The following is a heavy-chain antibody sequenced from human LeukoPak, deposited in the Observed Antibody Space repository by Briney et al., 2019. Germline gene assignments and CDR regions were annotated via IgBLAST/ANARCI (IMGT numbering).Heavy chain of an antibody. V-gene: IGHV3-30-3*01. CDR1: GFTLSSYA. J-gene: IGHJ4*02. CDR2: ISYDGSNK. CDR3: ATSPWELYFDY. D-gene: IGHD1-26*01. Sequence: GGSLRLSCAASGFTLSSYAMHWVRQAPGKGLEWVAVISYDGSNKYYADSVKGRFTISRDNSKNTLYLQMNSLRAEDTAVYYCATSPWELYFDYWGQGTLVTVSS.